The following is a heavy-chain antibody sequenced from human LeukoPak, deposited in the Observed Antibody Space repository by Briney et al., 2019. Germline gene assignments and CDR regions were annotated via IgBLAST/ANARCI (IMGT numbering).Heavy chain of an antibody. V-gene: IGHV4-59*12. CDR2: IYYSGST. CDR3: ARDAPIAAAGRTRDFRAHAFDI. Sequence: SSETLSLTCTVSGGSISSYYWSWIRQPPGKGLEWIGYIYYSGSTNYNPSLKSRVTISVDTSKNQFSLKLSSVTAADTAVYYCARDAPIAAAGRTRDFRAHAFDIWGQGTMVTVSS. CDR1: GGSISSYY. J-gene: IGHJ3*02. D-gene: IGHD6-13*01.